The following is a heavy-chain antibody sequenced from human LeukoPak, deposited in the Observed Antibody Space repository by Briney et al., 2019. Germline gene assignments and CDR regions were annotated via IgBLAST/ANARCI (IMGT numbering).Heavy chain of an antibody. Sequence: PGGSLRLSYAASGFTFTSFAMSWVRQAPGKGLEWVSTISRSGVATYYANSVKGRFTISRDNSKNTVYLQMNSLRAEDTAIYYCAKHSHDGSAPYYEVQLDYWGQGTLVTVSS. D-gene: IGHD3-22*01. V-gene: IGHV3-23*01. CDR1: GFTFTSFA. CDR3: AKHSHDGSAPYYEVQLDY. CDR2: ISRSGVAT. J-gene: IGHJ4*02.